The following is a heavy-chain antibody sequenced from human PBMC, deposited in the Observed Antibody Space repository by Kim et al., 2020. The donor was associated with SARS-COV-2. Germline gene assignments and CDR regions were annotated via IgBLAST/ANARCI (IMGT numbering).Heavy chain of an antibody. Sequence: SETLSLTCTVSGGSISSYYWSWIRQPPGKGLEWIGYIYYSGSTNYNPSLKSRVTISVDTSKNQFSLKLSSVTAADTAVYYCARHGETPIFGVVTIPGGMDVWGQGTTVTVSS. V-gene: IGHV4-59*08. CDR1: GGSISSYY. D-gene: IGHD3-3*01. CDR2: IYYSGST. J-gene: IGHJ6*02. CDR3: ARHGETPIFGVVTIPGGMDV.